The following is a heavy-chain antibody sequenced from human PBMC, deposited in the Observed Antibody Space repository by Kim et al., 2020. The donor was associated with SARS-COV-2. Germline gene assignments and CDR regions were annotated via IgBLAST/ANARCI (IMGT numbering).Heavy chain of an antibody. V-gene: IGHV4-59*01. CDR2: VFDSGST. CDR1: GGSISYYY. Sequence: SETLSLTCTVSGGSISYYYWSWIRQPPGKGLEWIGYVFDSGSTNYNPSLKSRVTISLDTSKKQFSLQLTSVTGAATAVYYCARGKYYYDGSGNPRFWYFDLWGRGTLVTVSS. J-gene: IGHJ2*01. D-gene: IGHD3-22*01. CDR3: ARGKYYYDGSGNPRFWYFDL.